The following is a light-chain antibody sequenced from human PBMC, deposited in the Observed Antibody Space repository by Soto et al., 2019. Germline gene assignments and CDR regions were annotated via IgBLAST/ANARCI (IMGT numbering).Light chain of an antibody. CDR2: GAS. V-gene: IGKV3-20*01. Sequence: EIILTQSPGTLSLSPGEGATLSCRASQSVGGTFLAWYQQKGGQAPRLLIHGASNRATGIPDRFSGSGSGTDFTLTISRLEPEDFAVYYCQQYGGSPRTFCQGTK. CDR3: QQYGGSPRT. CDR1: QSVGGTF. J-gene: IGKJ1*01.